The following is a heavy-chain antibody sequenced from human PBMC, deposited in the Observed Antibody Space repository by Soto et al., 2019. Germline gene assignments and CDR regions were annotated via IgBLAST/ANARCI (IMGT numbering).Heavy chain of an antibody. Sequence: GGSLRLSCAASGFTFSGSAMHWVRQASGKGLEWVGRIRSKSYNYATAYAASVQGRFTVSRDDLSNTAFLQMNSLKIEDTAVYYCTNGKSYWGQGIVVTVSS. V-gene: IGHV3-73*01. CDR2: IRSKSYNYAT. J-gene: IGHJ4*02. CDR3: TNGKSY. CDR1: GFTFSGSA. D-gene: IGHD1-26*01.